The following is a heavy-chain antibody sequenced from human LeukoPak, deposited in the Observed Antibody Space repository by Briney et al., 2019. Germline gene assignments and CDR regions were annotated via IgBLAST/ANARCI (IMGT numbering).Heavy chain of an antibody. CDR1: NASIRSINHY. V-gene: IGHV4-39*01. CDR3: AEGLTNMDV. D-gene: IGHD1-14*01. Sequence: SETLSLTCTVSNASIRSINHYWGWIRQPPGKGLEWIGSIYHSGSTYYNPSLKSRVTVSVDTSKNQFSLKLSSVTAADTAVYYCAEGLTNMDVWGQGTTVTVSS. J-gene: IGHJ6*02. CDR2: IYHSGST.